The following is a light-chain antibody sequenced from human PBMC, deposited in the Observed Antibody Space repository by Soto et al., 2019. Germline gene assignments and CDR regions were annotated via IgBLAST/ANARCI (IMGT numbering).Light chain of an antibody. Sequence: EIVLTQSPGTLSLSPGERATLSCRASQSVSSNYLTWYQQKPGQAPRLLIYGASTRAPGIPDRFSGSGSGTDFTLTINSLAPEYFALYYCQHYCSSPFTFGPRPNVDIQ. CDR2: GAS. CDR1: QSVSSNY. CDR3: QHYCSSPFT. V-gene: IGKV3-20*01. J-gene: IGKJ3*01.